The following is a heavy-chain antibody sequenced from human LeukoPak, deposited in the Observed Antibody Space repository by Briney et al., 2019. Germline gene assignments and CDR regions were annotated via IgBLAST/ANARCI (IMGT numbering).Heavy chain of an antibody. V-gene: IGHV3-23*01. CDR3: AKENYDFWSGSTFDY. CDR1: GFTFSNYA. D-gene: IGHD3-3*01. J-gene: IGHJ4*02. Sequence: GXXLRLSCAASGFTFSNYAMNWVRQAPGKGLEWVSTITTSGGITYYADSVKGRFTIFRDNSKNTLYLQMNSLRAEHTAVYYCAKENYDFWSGSTFDYWGQGTLVTVSS. CDR2: ITTSGGIT.